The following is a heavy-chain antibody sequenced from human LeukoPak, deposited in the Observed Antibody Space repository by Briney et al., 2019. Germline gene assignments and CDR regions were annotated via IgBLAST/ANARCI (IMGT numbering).Heavy chain of an antibody. V-gene: IGHV4-59*01. CDR3: VRFDDFWSGYYAY. CDR1: GGSISSYY. Sequence: SETLSLTCTVSGGSISSYYWNWIRQLPGKGLERIGYIYYSGSTNYNPSLKSRVTISVDTSKNQFSLKLSSVTAADTAVYYCVRFDDFWSGYYAYWGQGTLVTVSS. D-gene: IGHD3-3*01. J-gene: IGHJ4*02. CDR2: IYYSGST.